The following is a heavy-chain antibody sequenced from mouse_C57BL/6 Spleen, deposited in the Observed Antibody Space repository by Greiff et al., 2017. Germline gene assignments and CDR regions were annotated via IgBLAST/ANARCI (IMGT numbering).Heavy chain of an antibody. CDR3: ARGAYSYYAMDY. V-gene: IGHV1-20*01. CDR1: GYSFTGYF. CDR2: INPYNGDT. J-gene: IGHJ4*01. D-gene: IGHD2-10*01. Sequence: VQLQQSGPELVKPGDSVKISCKASGYSFTGYFMNWVMQSHGKSLEWIGRINPYNGDTFYNQKFKGKATLTVDKSSSTAHMELRSLTSEDSAVYYCARGAYSYYAMDYWGQGTSVTVSS.